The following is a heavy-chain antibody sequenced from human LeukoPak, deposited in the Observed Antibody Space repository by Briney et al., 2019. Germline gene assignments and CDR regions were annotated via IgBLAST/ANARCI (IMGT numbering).Heavy chain of an antibody. V-gene: IGHV6-1*01. CDR2: TYYRSKWHY. CDR3: ARQSSTDYYYYGLDV. D-gene: IGHD1-1*01. CDR1: GDRFSSNSAA. J-gene: IGHJ6*02. Sequence: SQTLSLTCAISGDRFSSNSAAWIWIRQSPSRGLEWLGRTYYRSKWHYDYAESVKRRITVNPDTSKNQFSLQLNSVTPEDTAVYYCARQSSTDYYYYGLDVWGQGTTVAVSS.